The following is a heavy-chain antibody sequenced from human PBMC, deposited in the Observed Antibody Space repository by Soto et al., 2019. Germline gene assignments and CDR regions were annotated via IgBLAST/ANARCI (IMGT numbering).Heavy chain of an antibody. D-gene: IGHD2-2*02. CDR3: ASRNTGGFDY. V-gene: IGHV3-48*03. CDR2: ISSSGSTI. CDR1: GFTFISYE. J-gene: IGHJ4*02. Sequence: PGGSLRLSCAASGFTFISYEVNWGRQAPGKGLEWVSYISSSGSTIYYADSVKGRFTISRDNAKNSLYLQMNSLRVEDTAVYYCASRNTGGFDYWSQGTLVTVSS.